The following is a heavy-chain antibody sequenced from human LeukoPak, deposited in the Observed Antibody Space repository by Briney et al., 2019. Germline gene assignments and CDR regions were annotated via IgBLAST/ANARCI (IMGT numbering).Heavy chain of an antibody. CDR2: INHSGSA. D-gene: IGHD2-21*02. J-gene: IGHJ4*02. CDR3: ARGDYCGGDCYSRPDH. CDR1: GESFSGFY. V-gene: IGHV4-34*01. Sequence: PSETLSLTCAVYGESFSGFYWSWIRQPPGKGLEWIGEINHSGSANYNPSLKSRLTISVDTSKNQFSLKLSSVTAADTAVYYCARGDYCGGDCYSRPDHWGRGTLVTVSS.